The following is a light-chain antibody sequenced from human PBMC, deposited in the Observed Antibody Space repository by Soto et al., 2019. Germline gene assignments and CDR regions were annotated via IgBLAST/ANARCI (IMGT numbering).Light chain of an antibody. J-gene: IGKJ4*01. Sequence: DIQMTPSPSSLCASVGDRVTMPCRASQSISSWLAWYQQKLGRAPRLLIYDASSLESGVPSRFSGSGYGTEFTLTISSLQPDDFATYYCQQYNTYSSLTFGGGTKVDIK. CDR1: QSISSW. CDR2: DAS. CDR3: QQYNTYSSLT. V-gene: IGKV1-5*01.